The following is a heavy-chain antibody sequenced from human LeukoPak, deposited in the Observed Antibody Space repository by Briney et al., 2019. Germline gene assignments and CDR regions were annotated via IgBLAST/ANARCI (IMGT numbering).Heavy chain of an antibody. CDR3: VKDRPTWPIDY. V-gene: IGHV3-23*01. D-gene: IGHD5-12*01. CDR1: GFSFSTYA. J-gene: IGHJ4*02. Sequence: PGGSLRLSCAASGFSFSTYALFWVRQAPGKGLEWVSRISNTGANTYYADSVKGRFTISRDNSKNTLYLQMNSLRVEDTAIYYCVKDRPTWPIDYWGLGTQVTVSS. CDR2: ISNTGANT.